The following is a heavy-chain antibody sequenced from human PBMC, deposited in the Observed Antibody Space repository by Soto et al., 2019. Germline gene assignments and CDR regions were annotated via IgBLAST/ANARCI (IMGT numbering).Heavy chain of an antibody. D-gene: IGHD2-2*01. CDR2: IKGDGSEK. CDR1: GFTFSSYW. J-gene: IGHJ6*02. Sequence: EVQLVESGGGLVQPGGSLRLSCAASGFTFSSYWMNWVRQAPGKGLEWVANIKGDGSEKYFVDSVKGRFTISRDNAKNSLYLQMNSLRAEDTAVYYCARDLGRTAAGYYYYYAKDVWGQGTKVTVSS. CDR3: ARDLGRTAAGYYYYYAKDV. V-gene: IGHV3-7*01.